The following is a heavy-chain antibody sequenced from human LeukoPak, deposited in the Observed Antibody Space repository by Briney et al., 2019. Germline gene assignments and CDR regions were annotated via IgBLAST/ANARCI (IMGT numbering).Heavy chain of an antibody. CDR2: ISSSGSTI. CDR3: ARDFDDFWSGYFGY. J-gene: IGHJ4*02. V-gene: IGHV3-48*03. D-gene: IGHD3-3*01. CDR1: GFTFSSYE. Sequence: GGSLRLSCAASGFTFSSYEMNWVRQAPGKGLEWVSYISSSGSTIYYADSVKGRFTISRDNAKNSLYLQMNSLRAEDTAVYYCARDFDDFWSGYFGYWGQGTLVIVSS.